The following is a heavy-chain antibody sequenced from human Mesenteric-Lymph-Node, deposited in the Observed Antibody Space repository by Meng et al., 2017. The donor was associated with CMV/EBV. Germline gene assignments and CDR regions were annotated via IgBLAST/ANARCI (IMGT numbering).Heavy chain of an antibody. J-gene: IGHJ4*02. CDR1: CGSISSGGYY. CDR2: IYYSGST. D-gene: IGHD3-10*01. V-gene: IGHV4-31*03. Sequence: TVSCGSISSGGYYWCWIRQHPGKGLEWIGYIYYSGSTYYSPSRKSRVTISVDTSKNQFSLKLSSVPAADTAVYYCARVAVRGVIVDYWGQGTLVTVSS. CDR3: ARVAVRGVIVDY.